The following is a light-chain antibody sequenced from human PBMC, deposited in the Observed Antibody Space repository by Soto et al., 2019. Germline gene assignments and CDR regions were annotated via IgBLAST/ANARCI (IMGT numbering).Light chain of an antibody. Sequence: VVIIQNTTTLSVSPGERATLSFRASQSVSRKLAWYQQTRGQATRLLIYGASTRATGVPARFSGRGSGTDFTLTISRLEPEDFAVYYCQQYGSSGTFGQGTKVDNK. V-gene: IGKV3-15*01. CDR3: QQYGSSGT. CDR1: QSVSRK. J-gene: IGKJ1*01. CDR2: GAS.